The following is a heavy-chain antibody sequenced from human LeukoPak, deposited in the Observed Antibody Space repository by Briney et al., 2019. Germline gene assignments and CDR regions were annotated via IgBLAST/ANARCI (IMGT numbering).Heavy chain of an antibody. D-gene: IGHD3-22*01. CDR3: VRRNHYDSKEIDY. CDR2: ISYDGSNK. Sequence: GGSLRLSCAAPGFTFSIYAMHWVRQAPGKGLEWVAVISYDGSNKYYADSVKARFTISRDNSKNTLYLQMNSLRAEDTAVYYCVRRNHYDSKEIDYWGQGTLVTVSS. J-gene: IGHJ4*02. V-gene: IGHV3-30*04. CDR1: GFTFSIYA.